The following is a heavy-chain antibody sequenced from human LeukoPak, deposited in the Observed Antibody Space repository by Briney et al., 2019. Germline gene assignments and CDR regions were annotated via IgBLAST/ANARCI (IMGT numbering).Heavy chain of an antibody. V-gene: IGHV3-74*01. CDR2: FYSDGSRT. CDR1: GFTLSSNW. CDR3: ARSGRGGAFDI. J-gene: IGHJ3*02. D-gene: IGHD1-26*01. Sequence: GGSLRLSCAGSGFTLSSNWMHWVRQAPGKGLVWVSRFYSDGSRTNYADSVKGRFTISGDNAKNTQYLQMNGLRAEDTAVYYCARSGRGGAFDIWGEGRMVIVSS.